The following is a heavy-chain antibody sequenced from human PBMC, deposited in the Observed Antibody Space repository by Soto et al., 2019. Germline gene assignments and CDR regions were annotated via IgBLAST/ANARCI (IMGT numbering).Heavy chain of an antibody. CDR1: GGSISSSSYY. CDR2: IYYSGST. V-gene: IGHV4-39*01. D-gene: IGHD3-3*01. Sequence: QLQLQESGPGLVKPSETLSLTCTVSGGSISSSSYYWGWIRQPSGKGLEWIGSIYYSGSTYYNPSLKSRVTISVDTSKNKFSLKLSSVTAADKAVYYCARGYYDFWSGYSDGDAFDIWGQGTMVTVSS. CDR3: ARGYYDFWSGYSDGDAFDI. J-gene: IGHJ3*02.